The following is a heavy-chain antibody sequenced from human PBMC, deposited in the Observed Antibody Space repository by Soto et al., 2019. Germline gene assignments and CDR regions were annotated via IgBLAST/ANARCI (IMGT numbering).Heavy chain of an antibody. V-gene: IGHV5-10-1*01. D-gene: IGHD5-18*01. Sequence: EAQLVQSGAEVKKPGESLRISCKGSGYSFTSYWISWVRQMPGKGLERMGRIDPRDSYTNYSPYFQGHVTIPPDKSISTAYMQWSSLKASDTSMYYCARTSMQSRGYSYGHGGMDVWGQGTTVTVSS. J-gene: IGHJ6*02. CDR3: ARTSMQSRGYSYGHGGMDV. CDR2: IDPRDSYT. CDR1: GYSFTSYW.